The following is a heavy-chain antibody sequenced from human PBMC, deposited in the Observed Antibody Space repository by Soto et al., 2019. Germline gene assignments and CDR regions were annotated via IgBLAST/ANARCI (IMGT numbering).Heavy chain of an antibody. J-gene: IGHJ3*02. D-gene: IGHD3-16*01. CDR1: GFSFGSDW. V-gene: IGHV3-7*04. Sequence: DVQLTESGGGLVQPGGSLRLSCGASGFSFGSDWMAWVRQAPGKGLEWVANIRKDGSQEHYADSVRGRFSVSRDNAKDALYLQKNSRRIEGTAVYDVTMDVNYRDDSAYYDVFDIWGQGTMVTVSS. CDR2: IRKDGSQE. CDR3: TMDVNYRDDSAYYDVFDI.